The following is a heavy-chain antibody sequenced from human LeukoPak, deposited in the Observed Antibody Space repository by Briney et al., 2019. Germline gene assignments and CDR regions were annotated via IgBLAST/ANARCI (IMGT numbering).Heavy chain of an antibody. CDR2: IIPIFGTA. D-gene: IGHD2-2*03. CDR1: GYTFTGYY. V-gene: IGHV1-69*13. J-gene: IGHJ6*02. CDR3: ARHGYCSSTSCYDYYYYGMDV. Sequence: ASLKVSCRASGYTFTGYYMHWVRQTPGQGLEWMGGIIPIFGTANYAQKFQGRVTITADESTSTAYMELSSLRSEDTAVYYCARHGYCSSTSCYDYYYYGMDVWGQGTTVTVSS.